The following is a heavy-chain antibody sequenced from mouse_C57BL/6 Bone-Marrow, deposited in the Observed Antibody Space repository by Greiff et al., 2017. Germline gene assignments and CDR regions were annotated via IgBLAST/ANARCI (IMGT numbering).Heavy chain of an antibody. CDR3: ARRGYDYGFAY. J-gene: IGHJ3*01. CDR1: GYTFTSYG. D-gene: IGHD2-4*01. V-gene: IGHV1-81*01. Sequence: QVQLKQSGAELARPGASVKLSCKASGYTFTSYGISWVKQRTGQGLEWIGEIYPRSGNTYYNEKFKGKATLTADKSSSTAYMELRRLTSEDSAVYFCARRGYDYGFAYWGQETLVTVSA. CDR2: IYPRSGNT.